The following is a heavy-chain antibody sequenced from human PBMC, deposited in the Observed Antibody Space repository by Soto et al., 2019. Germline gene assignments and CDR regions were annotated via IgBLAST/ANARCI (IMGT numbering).Heavy chain of an antibody. J-gene: IGHJ4*02. CDR3: ARDGGRHSGGIDY. D-gene: IGHD1-26*01. CDR2: IIPLFGTA. V-gene: IGHV1-69*01. Sequence: QVQLVQSGAEVKKPGSSVKASCKASGGTFSSYSINWVRQAPGQGLEWMGEIIPLFGTANYAQKFQGRVTITADESTSTAYMELSSLRSEDTAVYYCARDGGRHSGGIDYWGQGTLVTVSS. CDR1: GGTFSSYS.